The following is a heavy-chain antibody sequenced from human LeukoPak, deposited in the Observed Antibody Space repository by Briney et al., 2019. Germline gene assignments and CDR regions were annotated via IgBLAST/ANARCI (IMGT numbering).Heavy chain of an antibody. CDR1: GGSISSYY. V-gene: IGHV4-59*12. J-gene: IGHJ4*02. D-gene: IGHD3-22*01. CDR3: ARGSYDSASETDY. Sequence: SETLSLTCTVSGGSISSYYWSWIRQPPGKGLEWIGYIYYSGSTNYNPSLKSRVTMSVDTSKNQFSLRLSSVTAADTAVYYCARGSYDSASETDYWGQGTLVTVSS. CDR2: IYYSGST.